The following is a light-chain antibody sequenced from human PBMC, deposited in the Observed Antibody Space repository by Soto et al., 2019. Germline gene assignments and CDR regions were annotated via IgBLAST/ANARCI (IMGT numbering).Light chain of an antibody. Sequence: EIVMTQSPATLSVSPGERATLSCRATQSVSINLAWYQQKPGQAPRLLIYGASTRATGIPARFSGSGSGTEFTLTISSLRSEDFAVYYCQQFHNWPLTFGGGTKVEIK. J-gene: IGKJ4*01. CDR2: GAS. CDR3: QQFHNWPLT. V-gene: IGKV3-15*01. CDR1: QSVSIN.